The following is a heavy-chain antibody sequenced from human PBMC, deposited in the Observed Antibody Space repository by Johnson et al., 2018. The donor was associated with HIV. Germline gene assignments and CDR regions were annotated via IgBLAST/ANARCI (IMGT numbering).Heavy chain of an antibody. V-gene: IGHV3-33*08. CDR1: GFTFDNYG. CDR3: ARDGAYSYFAFDM. D-gene: IGHD5-18*01. CDR2: LWKDGSHK. Sequence: QVQLVESGGGVVRPGGSLRLSCAASGFTFDNYGMSWVRQVPGKGLEWVAVLWKDGSHKYYTDSVKGRFTISRDNSKNTVYLQMNSLRAEDTALYYCARDGAYSYFAFDMWGQGTVVSVSS. J-gene: IGHJ3*02.